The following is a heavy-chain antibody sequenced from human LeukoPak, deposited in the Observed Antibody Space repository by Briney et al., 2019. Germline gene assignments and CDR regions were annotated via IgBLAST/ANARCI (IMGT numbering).Heavy chain of an antibody. CDR2: FYSGGST. CDR3: ARANHYEYYFDY. J-gene: IGHJ4*02. Sequence: GGSLRLSCVVSGFTVSSNYMSWVRQAPGKGLEWVSMFYSGGSTFYADSVKGRFTISRDNSKNTLYLQMNSLRAEDTAVYYCARANHYEYYFDYWGQGTLVTVSS. D-gene: IGHD3-16*01. V-gene: IGHV3-66*02. CDR1: GFTVSSNY.